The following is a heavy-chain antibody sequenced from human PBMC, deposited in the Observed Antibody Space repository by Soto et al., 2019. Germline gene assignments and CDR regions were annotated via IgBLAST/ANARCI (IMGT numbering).Heavy chain of an antibody. CDR2: IYYSGST. J-gene: IGHJ4*02. V-gene: IGHV4-39*01. CDR3: ARPDGYNYSFDY. Sequence: PSETLSLTCTVSGGSISSSSYYWGWIRQPPGKGLEWIGSIYYSGSTYYNPSLKSRVTISVDTSKNQFSLKLSSVTAADTAVYYCARPDGYNYSFDYWGQGTLVTVSS. CDR1: GGSISSSSYY. D-gene: IGHD5-12*01.